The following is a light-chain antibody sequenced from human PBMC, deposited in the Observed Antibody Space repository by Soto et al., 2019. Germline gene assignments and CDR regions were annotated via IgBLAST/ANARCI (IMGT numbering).Light chain of an antibody. CDR1: QSISSW. CDR2: KAS. V-gene: IGKV1-5*03. Sequence: DIQMTQSPSTLSPSVGDRVTITCRASQSISSWLAWYQQKPGKAPKLLIYKASSLQSGVPSRFSGSGSGTEFTLTISSLQPDDFATYYCQQYNGYFSWTFGQGTTVEIK. CDR3: QQYNGYFSWT. J-gene: IGKJ1*01.